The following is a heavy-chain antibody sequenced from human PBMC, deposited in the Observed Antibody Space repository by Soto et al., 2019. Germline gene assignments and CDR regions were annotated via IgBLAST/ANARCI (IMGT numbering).Heavy chain of an antibody. V-gene: IGHV3-33*01. Sequence: GGSLRLSCAASGFTFSSYGMHWVRQAPGKGLEWVAVIWYDGSNKYYADSVKGRFTISRENSKNTLYLQMNSLRAEDTAVYYCARHHGDYPGGNYYGMDVWGQGTTVTVSS. CDR1: GFTFSSYG. CDR3: ARHHGDYPGGNYYGMDV. D-gene: IGHD4-17*01. CDR2: IWYDGSNK. J-gene: IGHJ6*02.